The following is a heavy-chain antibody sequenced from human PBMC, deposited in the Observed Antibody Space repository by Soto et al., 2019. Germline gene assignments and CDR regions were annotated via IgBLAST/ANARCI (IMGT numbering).Heavy chain of an antibody. V-gene: IGHV3-23*01. CDR3: AKGAEGYVVSSLDS. D-gene: IGHD5-12*01. Sequence: GGSLRLSCAASGFMFSDFAMTWVRQAPGRGLEWVSAITGTASSTYYADSVKGRFTISRDNSKNTLYLQINSLRAEDTAIYYCAKGAEGYVVSSLDSWGQGTLVTVSS. CDR2: ITGTASST. J-gene: IGHJ4*02. CDR1: GFMFSDFA.